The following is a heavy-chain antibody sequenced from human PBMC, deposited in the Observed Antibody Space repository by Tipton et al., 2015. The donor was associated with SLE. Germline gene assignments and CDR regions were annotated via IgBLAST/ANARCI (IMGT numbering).Heavy chain of an antibody. J-gene: IGHJ4*02. Sequence: TLSLTCTVSGGSISSGGYYWNWIRQSAGQGLEWIGLIYSGGSSDYNPSLKSRVTVSVDTPKNQFFLQLTSVTATDTAVSFCARGTIASRPGYFDNWGQGTLVTVSS. CDR3: ARGTIASRPGYFDN. CDR1: GGSISSGGYY. D-gene: IGHD6-6*01. V-gene: IGHV4-61*02. CDR2: IYSGGSS.